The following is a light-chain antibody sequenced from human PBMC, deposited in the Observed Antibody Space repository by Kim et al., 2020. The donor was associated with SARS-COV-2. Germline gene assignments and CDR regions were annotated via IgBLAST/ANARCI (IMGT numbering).Light chain of an antibody. CDR2: QDN. CDR1: KLGGKY. J-gene: IGLJ1*01. Sequence: PGHTARMTCSGYKLGGKYVSWYQQKPGPSPVVVIYQDNQRPSGIPERFSGSNSGNTATLTISGTQAMDEADYYCQAWDSSTHNYVFGTGTKVTVL. CDR3: QAWDSSTHNYV. V-gene: IGLV3-1*01.